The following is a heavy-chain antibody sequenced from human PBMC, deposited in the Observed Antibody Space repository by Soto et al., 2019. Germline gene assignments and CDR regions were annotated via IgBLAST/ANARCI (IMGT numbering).Heavy chain of an antibody. Sequence: QVQLQESGPGLVKPSQTLSLTCTVSGGSISSGGYYWSWIRQHPGKGLEWIGYIYYSGSTYYNPSLKSRVTISVDTSKNQFSLKLSSVTPADTAVYYCARDRGDNYYYYYGMDVWGQGTTVTVSS. J-gene: IGHJ6*02. V-gene: IGHV4-31*03. D-gene: IGHD4-17*01. CDR3: ARDRGDNYYYYYGMDV. CDR2: IYYSGST. CDR1: GGSISSGGYY.